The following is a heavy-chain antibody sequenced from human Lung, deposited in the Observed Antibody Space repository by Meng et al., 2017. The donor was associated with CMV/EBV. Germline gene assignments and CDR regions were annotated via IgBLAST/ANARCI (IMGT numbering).Heavy chain of an antibody. CDR1: GYRFSTYW. V-gene: IGHV5-51*01. CDR3: ARQDWTYGHRAYYFAD. Sequence: GESLKISCKVSGYRFSTYWIGWVPRKPGKGLESMGIIYPGDSDTRYRPSFQGQATISVDKSINTVYLQWSSLKASDTAIYYCARQDWTYGHRAYYFADWGKGALVTFSS. J-gene: IGHJ4*02. D-gene: IGHD1-7*01. CDR2: IYPGDSDT.